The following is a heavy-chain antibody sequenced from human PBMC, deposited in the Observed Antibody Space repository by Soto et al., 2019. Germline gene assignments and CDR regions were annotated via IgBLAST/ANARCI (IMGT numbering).Heavy chain of an antibody. J-gene: IGHJ4*02. CDR1: GGSISSGGYY. CDR2: IYYSGST. D-gene: IGHD3-10*01. V-gene: IGHV4-31*03. Sequence: QVQLQESGQELVKPSQTLSLTCTVSGGSISSGGYYWSWIRQHPGKGLEWIGYIYYSGSTYYNPSLKSRVTISVDTSKNQFSLKLSSVTAADTAVYYCARDRAYMVRGVPVDWGQGTLVTVSS. CDR3: ARDRAYMVRGVPVD.